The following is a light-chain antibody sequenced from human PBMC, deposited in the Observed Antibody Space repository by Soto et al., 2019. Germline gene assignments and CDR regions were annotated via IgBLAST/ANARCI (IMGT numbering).Light chain of an antibody. CDR2: DVR. CDR3: SSYTSSSTPCV. Sequence: QSVLTEPASVSGSPGQSITISCTGTSSDVGGYNYVSWYQQHPGKAPKLMIYDVRNRPSGVSNRFSGSKSGNTASLTISGLQAEDEADYYCSSYTSSSTPCVFGTGTKVTVL. J-gene: IGLJ1*01. V-gene: IGLV2-14*01. CDR1: SSDVGGYNY.